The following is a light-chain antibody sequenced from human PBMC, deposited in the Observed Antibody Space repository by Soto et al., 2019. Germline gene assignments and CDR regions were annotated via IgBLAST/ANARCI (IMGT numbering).Light chain of an antibody. CDR1: QSVSSSY. V-gene: IGKV3-20*01. J-gene: IGKJ1*01. Sequence: ETVLTQSPGTLSLSPGERATLFCRASQSVSSSYLAWYQQKPGQAPRLLIYGASSRATGIPDRSSRSAAGTDFTLTIIRLEPENFAVYYCQQHRSSPPSCTFGQAAKVEI. CDR3: QQHRSSPPSCT. CDR2: GAS.